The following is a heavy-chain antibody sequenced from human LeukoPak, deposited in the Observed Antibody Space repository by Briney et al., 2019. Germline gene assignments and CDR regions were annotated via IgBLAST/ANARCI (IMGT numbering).Heavy chain of an antibody. CDR3: ARGWGIVVENAFDI. D-gene: IGHD3-22*01. Sequence: ASVKVSCKASGHTFTSYGINWVRQATGQGLEWMGWMNPNSGNTGYAQKFQGRVTMTRNTSISTAYMELSSLRSKDTAVYYCARGWGIVVENAFDIWGQGTMVTVSS. CDR2: MNPNSGNT. J-gene: IGHJ3*02. CDR1: GHTFTSYG. V-gene: IGHV1-8*01.